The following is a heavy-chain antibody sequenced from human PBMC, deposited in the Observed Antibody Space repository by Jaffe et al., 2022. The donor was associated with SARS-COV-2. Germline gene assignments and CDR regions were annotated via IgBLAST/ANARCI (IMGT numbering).Heavy chain of an antibody. CDR2: IYTSGST. D-gene: IGHD4-4*01. V-gene: IGHV4-61*02. CDR3: AREARVTTLLGVGIGD. J-gene: IGHJ4*02. Sequence: QVQLQESGPGLVKPSQTLSLTCTVSGGSISSGSYYWSWIRQPAGKGLEWIGRIYTSGSTNYNPSLKSRVTISVDTSKNQFSLKLSSVTAADTAVYYCAREARVTTLLGVGIGDWGQGTLVTVSS. CDR1: GGSISSGSYY.